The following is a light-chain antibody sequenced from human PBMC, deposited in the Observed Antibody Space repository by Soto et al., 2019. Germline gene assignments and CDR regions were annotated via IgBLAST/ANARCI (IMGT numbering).Light chain of an antibody. CDR3: QQYNNWPPRVT. Sequence: EIVMTQSPATLSVSPGERATLSCRASQSVSSNLAWYQQKPGQAPRLLIYGASTRATGIPARFSGSGSGTEFNLTISSLQSEDFAVYYCQQYNNWPPRVTFGQGTRLEIK. J-gene: IGKJ5*01. CDR2: GAS. V-gene: IGKV3-15*01. CDR1: QSVSSN.